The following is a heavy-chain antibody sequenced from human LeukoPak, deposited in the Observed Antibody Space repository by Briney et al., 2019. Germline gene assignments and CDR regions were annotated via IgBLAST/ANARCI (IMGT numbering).Heavy chain of an antibody. Sequence: GGSLRLSCAASGFTFSSYAMSWVRQAPGKGLEWVSAISGSGGSTYYADSVKGRFTISRDNSKNTLYLQMNSLRVEDTAVYYCAPRVVVIAAPFDYWGQGTLVTVSS. V-gene: IGHV3-23*01. CDR3: APRVVVIAAPFDY. D-gene: IGHD2-21*01. CDR1: GFTFSSYA. J-gene: IGHJ4*02. CDR2: ISGSGGST.